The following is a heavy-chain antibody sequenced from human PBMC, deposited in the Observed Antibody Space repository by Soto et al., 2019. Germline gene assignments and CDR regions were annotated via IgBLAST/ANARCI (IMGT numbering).Heavy chain of an antibody. J-gene: IGHJ5*02. Sequence: TSETLSLTCTVSGGSISSSSYYWGWIRQPPGKGLEWIGSIYYSGSTYYNPSLKSRVTISVDTSKNQFSLKLSSVTAADTAVYYCARHWLIYCSGGSCYRPRSWFDPWGQGTLVTVSS. D-gene: IGHD2-15*01. CDR1: GGSISSSSYY. V-gene: IGHV4-39*01. CDR3: ARHWLIYCSGGSCYRPRSWFDP. CDR2: IYYSGST.